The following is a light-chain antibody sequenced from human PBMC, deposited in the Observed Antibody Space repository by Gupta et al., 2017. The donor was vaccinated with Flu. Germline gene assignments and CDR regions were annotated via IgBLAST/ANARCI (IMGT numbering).Light chain of an antibody. J-gene: IGKJ1*01. V-gene: IGKV3-20*01. CDR3: QQYGSSPWT. Sequence: VSPPSPAPLSLSPGERATLSCRASHSVSSSYLAWYLQKPGQAPRLLIYGASSRATGIPDRFSGSGSGTDFTLNISRLEPEDFAVYYCQQYGSSPWTFGQGTKVEIK. CDR1: HSVSSSY. CDR2: GAS.